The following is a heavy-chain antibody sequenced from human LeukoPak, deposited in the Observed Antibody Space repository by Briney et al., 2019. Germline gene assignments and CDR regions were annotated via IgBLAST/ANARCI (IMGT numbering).Heavy chain of an antibody. J-gene: IGHJ2*01. V-gene: IGHV4-59*01. D-gene: IGHD3-9*01. CDR3: ARDNLTGYYWYFDL. Sequence: SETLSLTCTVSGGSISSYYWSWIRQPPGKGLGWIGYIYYSGSTNYNPSLKSRVTIPVDTSKNQFSLKLSSVTAADTAVYYCARDNLTGYYWYFDLWGRGTLVTVSS. CDR1: GGSISSYY. CDR2: IYYSGST.